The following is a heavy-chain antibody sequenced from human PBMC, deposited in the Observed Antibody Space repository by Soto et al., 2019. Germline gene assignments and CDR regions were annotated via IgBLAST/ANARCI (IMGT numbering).Heavy chain of an antibody. CDR3: ASSYYDFWSGLD. CDR2: IYYSGST. Sequence: SETLSLTCTVSGGSISSSSYYWGWIRQPPGKGLEWIGSIYYSGSTYYNPSLKSRVTISVDTSKNQFSLKLSSVTAADTAVYYCASSYYDFWSGLDWGQGTLVTVSS. J-gene: IGHJ4*02. V-gene: IGHV4-39*01. D-gene: IGHD3-3*01. CDR1: GGSISSSSYY.